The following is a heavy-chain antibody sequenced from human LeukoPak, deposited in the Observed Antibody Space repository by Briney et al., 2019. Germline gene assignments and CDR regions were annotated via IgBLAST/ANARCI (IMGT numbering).Heavy chain of an antibody. Sequence: SETLSLTCAVYGGSFSGYYWSWIRQPPGKGLEWIGEVNHSGSTNYNPSLKSRVTISVDTSKNQFSLKLSSVTAADTAVYYCARGLKLKDGSGSSVNWFDPWGQGTLVTVSS. J-gene: IGHJ5*02. CDR3: ARGLKLKDGSGSSVNWFDP. D-gene: IGHD3-10*01. CDR2: VNHSGST. V-gene: IGHV4-34*01. CDR1: GGSFSGYY.